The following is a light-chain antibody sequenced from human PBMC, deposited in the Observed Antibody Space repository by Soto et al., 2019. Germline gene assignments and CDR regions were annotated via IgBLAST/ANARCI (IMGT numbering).Light chain of an antibody. CDR1: SSNIGINF. CDR3: AVWDDSLGGYV. J-gene: IGLJ1*01. Sequence: QSVLSQPPSASGTPGQRVTISCSGSSSNIGINFVYWYQQLPGAAPKLLIYSNNQRLSGVPDRFTGSRSGTSASLAIRGLQSEDEADYYCAVWDDSLGGYVFGGGPSSPS. V-gene: IGLV1-47*02. CDR2: SNN.